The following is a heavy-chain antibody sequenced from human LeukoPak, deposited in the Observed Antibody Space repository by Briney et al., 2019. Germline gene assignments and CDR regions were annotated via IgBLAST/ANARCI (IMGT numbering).Heavy chain of an antibody. Sequence: PGGSLRLFCSGAGFTFRTFGLVWVRQAPGEGLQYVSAINSYGDGTYYADSVKGRFTISRDNSKNTLYLQMSSLRGEDTAVYYCVKAKGKAARERHVRLWGRGTLVTVSS. CDR1: GFTFRTFG. CDR3: VKAKGKAARERHVRL. J-gene: IGHJ4*02. CDR2: INSYGDGT. V-gene: IGHV3-64D*09. D-gene: IGHD6-6*01.